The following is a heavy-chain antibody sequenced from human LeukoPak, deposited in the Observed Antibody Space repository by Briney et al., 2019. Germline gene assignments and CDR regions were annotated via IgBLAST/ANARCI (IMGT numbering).Heavy chain of an antibody. J-gene: IGHJ3*02. CDR2: ISVSGAST. CDR1: GFTFSTYA. D-gene: IGHD1-26*01. Sequence: PGGSLRLSRAASGFTFSTYAMSWVRQAPGKGLEWVSGISVSGASTFYADSVNGRFTISRDNSKNTLYLQMNSLRAEDTAVYYCAKAGPYSGSYHGDAFDIWGQGTMVTVSS. CDR3: AKAGPYSGSYHGDAFDI. V-gene: IGHV3-23*01.